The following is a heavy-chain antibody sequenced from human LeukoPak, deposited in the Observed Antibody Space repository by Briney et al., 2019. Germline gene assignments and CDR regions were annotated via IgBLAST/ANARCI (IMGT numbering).Heavy chain of an antibody. CDR1: GGSISGSSYY. V-gene: IGHV4-39*07. Sequence: SETLSLTCTVSGGSISGSSYYWGWIRQPPGKGLEWIGEINHSGSTNYNPSLKSRVTISVDTSKNQFSLKLSSVTAADTAVYYCARVGGTNHYYYGMDVWGQGTTVTVSS. J-gene: IGHJ6*02. CDR3: ARVGGTNHYYYGMDV. D-gene: IGHD1-26*01. CDR2: INHSGST.